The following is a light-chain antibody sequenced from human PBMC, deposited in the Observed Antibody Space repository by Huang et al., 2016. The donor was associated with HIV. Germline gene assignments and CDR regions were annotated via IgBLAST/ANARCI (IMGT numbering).Light chain of an antibody. J-gene: IGKJ1*01. CDR2: ATA. CDR3: QQTFTSFWT. V-gene: IGKV1-39*01. CDR1: QNIGNY. Sequence: DIQITQSPSSLSASVGDRITITCRASQNIGNYLNWYQQRHGKSPNLLISATANLQSGVSSRFIASVSGSVFILTITSLRLEDFATYYCQQTFTSFWTFGQGTRVDIK.